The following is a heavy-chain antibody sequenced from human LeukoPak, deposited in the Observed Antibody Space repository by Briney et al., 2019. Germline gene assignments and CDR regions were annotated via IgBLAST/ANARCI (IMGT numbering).Heavy chain of an antibody. J-gene: IGHJ3*02. CDR1: GYSFTSYW. Sequence: GESLKISCKGSGYSFTSYWIGWVRQMPGKGLEWMGIIYTGDSDTRYSPSFQGQVTISADKSISTAYLQWSSLKASDTAMYYCARHFPGYYYDSSGNDAFDIWGQGTMVTVSS. V-gene: IGHV5-51*01. CDR2: IYTGDSDT. CDR3: ARHFPGYYYDSSGNDAFDI. D-gene: IGHD3-22*01.